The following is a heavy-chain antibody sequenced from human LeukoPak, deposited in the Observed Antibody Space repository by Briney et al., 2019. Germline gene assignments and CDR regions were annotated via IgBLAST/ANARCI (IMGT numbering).Heavy chain of an antibody. J-gene: IGHJ4*02. CDR1: GFTFSSYA. Sequence: GGSLRLSCAASGFTFSSYAMHWVRQAPGKGLEWVAVISYDGSNKYYADSVKGRFTISRDNSKNTLYLQMNSLRAEDTAVYYCAKDTAMATFDYWGQGTLVTVSS. CDR2: ISYDGSNK. D-gene: IGHD5-18*01. CDR3: AKDTAMATFDY. V-gene: IGHV3-30*04.